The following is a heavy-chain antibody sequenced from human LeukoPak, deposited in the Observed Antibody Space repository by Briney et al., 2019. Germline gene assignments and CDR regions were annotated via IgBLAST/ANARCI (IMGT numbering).Heavy chain of an antibody. Sequence: RPGGSLRLSCVASGFTLSVHWMSWVRQPPGKGLEWIGEIYHSGSTNYNPSLKSRVTISVDKSKNQFSLKLSSVTAADTAVYYCARGIGPIYDILTQGLYYYYGMDVWGQGTTVTVSS. V-gene: IGHV4-4*02. CDR2: IYHSGST. J-gene: IGHJ6*02. D-gene: IGHD3-9*01. CDR3: ARGIGPIYDILTQGLYYYYGMDV. CDR1: GFTLSVHW.